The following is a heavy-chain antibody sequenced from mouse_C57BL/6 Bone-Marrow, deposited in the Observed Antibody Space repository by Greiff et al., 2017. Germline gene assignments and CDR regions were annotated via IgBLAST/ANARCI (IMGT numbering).Heavy chain of an antibody. V-gene: IGHV1-63*01. D-gene: IGHD1-1*01. CDR1: GYTFTNYW. J-gene: IGHJ2*01. CDR3: ASYYYGCCDY. CDR2: IYPGGGYT. Sequence: QVQLQQSGAELVRPGTSVKMSCKASGYTFTNYWIGWAKQRPGHGLEWIGDIYPGGGYTNYNEKFKGKATLTADKSSSTAYMQFSSLTSEDSAIYYWASYYYGCCDYWGQGTTLTVSS.